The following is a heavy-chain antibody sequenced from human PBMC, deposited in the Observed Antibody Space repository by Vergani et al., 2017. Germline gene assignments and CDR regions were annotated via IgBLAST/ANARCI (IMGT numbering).Heavy chain of an antibody. CDR2: IYYSGST. D-gene: IGHD3-3*01. V-gene: IGHV4-34*01. CDR1: GGSFSGYY. J-gene: IGHJ5*02. CDR3: ARDQGFWSGYSLSSWFDP. Sequence: QVQLQQWGAGLLKPSETLSLTCAVYGGSFSGYYWSWIRQHPGKGLEWIGYIYYSGSTYYNPSLKSRVTISVDTSKNQFSLKLSSVTAADTAVYYCARDQGFWSGYSLSSWFDPWGQGTLVTVSS.